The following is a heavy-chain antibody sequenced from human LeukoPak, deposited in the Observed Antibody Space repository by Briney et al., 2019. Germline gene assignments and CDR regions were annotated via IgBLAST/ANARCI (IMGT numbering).Heavy chain of an antibody. D-gene: IGHD6-13*01. Sequence: GGSLRLSCAASGFAFSYYWMHWVRQAPGKGLMWISRTSSDGTSTTHADAVKGRFTISRDNAKNTLYLQMNSLRAEDTAFYYCARDLKDSDSSQIDYWGQGTLVTVSS. CDR3: ARDLKDSDSSQIDY. J-gene: IGHJ4*02. V-gene: IGHV3-74*01. CDR2: TSSDGTST. CDR1: GFAFSYYW.